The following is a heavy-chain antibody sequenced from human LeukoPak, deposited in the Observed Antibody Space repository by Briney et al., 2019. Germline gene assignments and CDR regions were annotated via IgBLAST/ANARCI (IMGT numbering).Heavy chain of an antibody. CDR2: IYYTGAT. Sequence: SETLCLTCTVSGGSISSYYRSWIRLPPGKGLEWTGYIYYTGATYYNPSLKSRVTISLDTSKNQFSLKLSSVTAADAAVYYCARAGYSYGTGYYFDYWGQGALVTVSS. CDR3: ARAGYSYGTGYYFDY. J-gene: IGHJ4*02. V-gene: IGHV4-59*01. D-gene: IGHD5-18*01. CDR1: GGSISSYY.